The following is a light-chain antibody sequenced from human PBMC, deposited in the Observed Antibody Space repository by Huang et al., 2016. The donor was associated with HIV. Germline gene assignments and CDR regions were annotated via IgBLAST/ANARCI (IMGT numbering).Light chain of an antibody. J-gene: IGKJ1*01. CDR3: QQYGSSLA. V-gene: IGKV3-20*01. Sequence: EIVLTQSPGILSLSPGESATLSCRASQSVFNNNYLAWYQQKPGQAPRLLIFGVASTATGISDRFRGSGSGTDFTLTINRLEPEDFAVYYCQQYGSSLAFGPGTKVEIK. CDR2: GVA. CDR1: QSVFNNNY.